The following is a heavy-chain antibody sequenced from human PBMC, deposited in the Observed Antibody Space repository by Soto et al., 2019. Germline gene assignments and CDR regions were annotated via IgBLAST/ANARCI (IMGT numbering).Heavy chain of an antibody. Sequence: GGSLRLSCAASGFTFRSYAMHWVRQAPGKGPEWVAIISYDGSKKYYVDSVKGRFTISRDNSRGTLYLQVNSLRTEDTAMYYCARGLPPGYDYYGMDVWGQGTTVTVSS. CDR1: GFTFRSYA. V-gene: IGHV3-30*03. CDR2: ISYDGSKK. J-gene: IGHJ6*02. CDR3: ARGLPPGYDYYGMDV.